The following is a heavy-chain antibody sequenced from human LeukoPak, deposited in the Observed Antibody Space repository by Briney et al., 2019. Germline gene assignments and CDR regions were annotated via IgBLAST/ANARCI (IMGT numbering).Heavy chain of an antibody. J-gene: IGHJ4*02. D-gene: IGHD3-22*01. Sequence: GGSLRLSCAASGFTFSSYAMSWVRQVPGKGLEWVSAITSSGGSTYYVDSVKGRFTISRDNSKNTLYLQVNSLRAEDTAVYYCAKRYYYDNSGLWDSWGQGTLVTVSS. CDR2: ITSSGGST. CDR1: GFTFSSYA. CDR3: AKRYYYDNSGLWDS. V-gene: IGHV3-23*01.